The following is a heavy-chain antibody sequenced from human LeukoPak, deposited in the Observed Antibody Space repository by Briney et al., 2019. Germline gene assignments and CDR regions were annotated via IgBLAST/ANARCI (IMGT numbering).Heavy chain of an antibody. J-gene: IGHJ4*02. Sequence: GGSLRLSCAASGXTFSSYAMSWVRQAPGRGLEWLSDLSVSGAGTYYTDSVKGRFTISRDNSKNTLYLQMNSLRAEDTAVYYCAKHRATVMTPFDNWGQGTLVTVSS. D-gene: IGHD4-17*01. CDR1: GXTFSSYA. CDR2: LSVSGAGT. V-gene: IGHV3-23*01. CDR3: AKHRATVMTPFDN.